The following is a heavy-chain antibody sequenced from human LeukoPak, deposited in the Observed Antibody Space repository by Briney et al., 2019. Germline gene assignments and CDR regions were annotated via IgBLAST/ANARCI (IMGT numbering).Heavy chain of an antibody. Sequence: GGSLRLSCTGSGFTFGDSAMNWFRQAPERGLEWVGFIRSKPYGGTTEYAASVKGRFTISRDDSESIAYLQMNSLKIEDTAVYYCVRDRIYGTSGVPAYWGQGTLVTVSS. CDR2: IRSKPYGGTT. J-gene: IGHJ4*02. D-gene: IGHD1-26*01. V-gene: IGHV3-49*03. CDR3: VRDRIYGTSGVPAY. CDR1: GFTFGDSA.